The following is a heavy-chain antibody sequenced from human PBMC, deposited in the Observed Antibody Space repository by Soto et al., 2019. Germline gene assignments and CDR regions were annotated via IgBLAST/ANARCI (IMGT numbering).Heavy chain of an antibody. CDR2: IYYSGST. CDR1: GGSISSYY. J-gene: IGHJ5*02. CDR3: AYSGSYSWFDP. Sequence: SETLSLTCTVSGGSISSYYWSWIRQPPGKGLEWIGYIYYSGSTNYNPSLKSRVTISVDTSKNQFSLKLSSVTAADTAVYYCAYSGSYSWFDPWGQGTLVTVSS. D-gene: IGHD1-26*01. V-gene: IGHV4-59*08.